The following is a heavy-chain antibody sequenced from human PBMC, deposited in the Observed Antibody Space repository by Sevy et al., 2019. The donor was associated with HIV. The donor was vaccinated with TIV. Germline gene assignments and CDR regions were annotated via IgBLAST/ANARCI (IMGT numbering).Heavy chain of an antibody. J-gene: IGHJ5*02. CDR3: ARPPPVVVVPGAPSWFDP. V-gene: IGHV4-34*01. D-gene: IGHD2-2*01. CDR1: GGSFSGYY. Sequence: SETLSLSCAVYGGSFSGYYWNWIRQSPGNGLEWIGEINHSGSTHYNPSLKSRVTISVDTYKNQLPLTLNPVTAADTAVYYCARPPPVVVVPGAPSWFDPWGQGTLVTVSS. CDR2: INHSGST.